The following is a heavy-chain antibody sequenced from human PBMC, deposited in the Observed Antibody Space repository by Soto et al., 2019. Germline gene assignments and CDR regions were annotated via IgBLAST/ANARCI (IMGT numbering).Heavy chain of an antibody. J-gene: IGHJ4*02. V-gene: IGHV3-23*01. D-gene: IGHD1-20*01. CDR3: AKVSRALNWNDVSVYFDY. Sequence: GGSLRLSCAASGFTFSSYAMSWVRQAPGKGLEWVSAISGSGGSTYYADSVKGRFTISRDNSKNTLYLQMNSLRAEDTAVYYCAKVSRALNWNDVSVYFDYWGQGTLVTVSS. CDR2: ISGSGGST. CDR1: GFTFSSYA.